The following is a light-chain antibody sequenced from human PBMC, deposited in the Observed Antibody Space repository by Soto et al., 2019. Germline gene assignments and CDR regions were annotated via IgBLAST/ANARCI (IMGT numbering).Light chain of an antibody. Sequence: QAVVTQPPSVSGAPGQRVTISCTESSSNIGAGYDVHWYQQLPGTAPKLLIYGNSNRPSGVPDRFSGSKSGTSASLAITGLQGEDEADYYCQSYDSSLSGWVFGGGTKVTVL. CDR1: SSNIGAGYD. CDR2: GNS. J-gene: IGLJ3*02. CDR3: QSYDSSLSGWV. V-gene: IGLV1-40*01.